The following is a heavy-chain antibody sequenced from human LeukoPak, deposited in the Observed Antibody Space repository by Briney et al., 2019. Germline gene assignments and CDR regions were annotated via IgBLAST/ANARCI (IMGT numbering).Heavy chain of an antibody. V-gene: IGHV3-74*01. CDR3: ARDRGGGCDY. CDR2: TSSDEYTT. J-gene: IGHJ4*02. Sequence: GGSLRLSCAASGFTFSSYWMHWVRQAPGKGLVWVSHTSSDEYTTGYADSVKGRFTISRDNAKSTLYLQMNSLRAEDTAVYYCARDRGGGCDYWGQGTLVTVSS. D-gene: IGHD6-19*01. CDR1: GFTFSSYW.